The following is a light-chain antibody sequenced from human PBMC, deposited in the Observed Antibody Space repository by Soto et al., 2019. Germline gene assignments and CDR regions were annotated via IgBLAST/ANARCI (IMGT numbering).Light chain of an antibody. V-gene: IGKV1-39*01. J-gene: IGKJ1*01. CDR3: QQFNNWPWT. CDR1: QSISSY. CDR2: AAS. Sequence: DIQMTQSPSSLSASVGDRVTITCRASQSISSYLNWYQQKPGKAPKVLIYAASTLQSGVPSRFSGSGAGTDFTLTISSLQSEDFAVYYCQQFNNWPWTFGQGTKVDIK.